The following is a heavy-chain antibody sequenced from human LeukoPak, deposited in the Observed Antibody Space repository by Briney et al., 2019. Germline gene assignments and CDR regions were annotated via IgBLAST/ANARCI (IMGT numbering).Heavy chain of an antibody. Sequence: GESLKISCKGSGYSYTSYWIAWVRQMPGKGLEWMGIIYPGDSDTRYSPSFQGQVTNSADKSISTAYLQWSSLKASDTAMYYCARQAYSSSWNRIDYWGQGTLVTVSS. CDR1: GYSYTSYW. CDR3: ARQAYSSSWNRIDY. CDR2: IYPGDSDT. V-gene: IGHV5-51*01. J-gene: IGHJ4*02. D-gene: IGHD6-13*01.